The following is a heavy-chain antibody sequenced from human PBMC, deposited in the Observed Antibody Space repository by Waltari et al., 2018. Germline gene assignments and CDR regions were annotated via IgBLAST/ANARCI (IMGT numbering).Heavy chain of an antibody. CDR3: AREITVGQAVP. CDR1: GGSISSCGSY. Sequence: QVQLQESGPGLVKPSQTLSLPCTVSGGSISSCGSYWSWVRQHPGKGLEWIGYIYYSGSTYYNPSLKSRVTISVDTSKNQFSLKLSSGTAADTAVYYCAREITVGQAVPWGQGTLVTVSS. J-gene: IGHJ5*02. D-gene: IGHD3-16*01. CDR2: IYYSGST. V-gene: IGHV4-31*03.